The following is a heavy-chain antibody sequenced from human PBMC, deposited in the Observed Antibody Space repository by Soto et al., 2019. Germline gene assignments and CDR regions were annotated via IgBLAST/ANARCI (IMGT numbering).Heavy chain of an antibody. CDR2: IWYDGSNK. Sequence: QVQLVESGGGMVQPGRSLRLSCAASGFTFSSYGMHWVRQAPGKGLEWVAVIWYDGSNKYYADSVKGRFTISRDNSKNTLYLQMNSLRAEDTAVYYCASALRYFDWLLYYWGQGTLVTVSS. CDR3: ASALRYFDWLLYY. J-gene: IGHJ4*02. D-gene: IGHD3-9*01. V-gene: IGHV3-33*01. CDR1: GFTFSSYG.